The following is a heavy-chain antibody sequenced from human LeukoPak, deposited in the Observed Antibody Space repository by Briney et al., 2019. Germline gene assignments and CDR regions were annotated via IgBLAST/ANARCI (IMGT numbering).Heavy chain of an antibody. J-gene: IGHJ4*02. CDR3: ASTQNYDFSFDY. V-gene: IGHV4-59*01. Sequence: SETLSLTCTVSGGSISSYYWSWIRQPPGKGLEWIGYIYYSGSTNYNPSLKSRVTISVDTSKNQFSLKLSSVTPADTAVYYCASTQNYDFSFDYWGQGTLVTVSS. CDR2: IYYSGST. D-gene: IGHD3/OR15-3a*01. CDR1: GGSISSYY.